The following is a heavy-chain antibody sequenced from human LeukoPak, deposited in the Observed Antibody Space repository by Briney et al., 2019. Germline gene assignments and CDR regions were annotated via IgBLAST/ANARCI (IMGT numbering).Heavy chain of an antibody. D-gene: IGHD1-26*01. CDR2: IKQDGSEK. CDR3: ARDVVGATKGRDAFDI. V-gene: IGHV3-7*01. CDR1: GFTFSSYW. Sequence: GGSLRLSCAASGFTFSSYWMSWVRQAPGKGLEWVAYIKQDGSEKYYVDSVKGRFTISRDNAKNSLYLQMNSLRAEDTAVYYCARDVVGATKGRDAFDIWGEGTMVTVSS. J-gene: IGHJ3*02.